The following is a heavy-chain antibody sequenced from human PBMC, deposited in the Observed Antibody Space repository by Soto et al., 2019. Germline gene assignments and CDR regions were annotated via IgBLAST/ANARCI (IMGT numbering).Heavy chain of an antibody. V-gene: IGHV3-30*18. CDR1: GFTFSSYG. J-gene: IGHJ6*02. Sequence: PGGSLRLSCAASGFTFSSYGMHWVRQAPGKGLEWVAVISYDGSNKYYADSVKGRFTISRANSKNKLYLQMNSLRVGDTAVYYCVKDLLRTSFGLVIQSYCWGMYVWGLGTTVSVS. CDR3: VKDLLRTSFGLVIQSYCWGMYV. D-gene: IGHD3-3*01. CDR2: ISYDGSNK.